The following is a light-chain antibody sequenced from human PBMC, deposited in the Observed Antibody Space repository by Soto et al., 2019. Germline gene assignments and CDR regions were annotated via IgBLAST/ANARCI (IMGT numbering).Light chain of an antibody. CDR1: QSLLHSDGKTY. Sequence: DIVMTQTPLSMSVTPGQPASISCKSSQSLLHSDGKTYLYWYLQKPGQSPQLLIYEVNIRFSGVPDRFSGDGSGTDFTLKISRVQAEDVGLYYCMQSMQLPITFGQGTRLEIK. CDR2: EVN. V-gene: IGKV2D-29*02. J-gene: IGKJ5*01. CDR3: MQSMQLPIT.